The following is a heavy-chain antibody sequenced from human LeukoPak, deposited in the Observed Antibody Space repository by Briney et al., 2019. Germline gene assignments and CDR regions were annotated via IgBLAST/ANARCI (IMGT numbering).Heavy chain of an antibody. CDR1: GYTFTSYG. CDR3: ARDLLVVVPAAISGSNI. Sequence: ASVKVSCKASGYTFTSYGISWVRQALGQGLEWMGWISAYNGNTNYAQKLQGRVTMTTDTSTSTAYMELRSLRSDDTAVYYCARDLLVVVPAAISGSNIWGQGTMVTVSS. D-gene: IGHD2-2*01. V-gene: IGHV1-18*01. J-gene: IGHJ3*02. CDR2: ISAYNGNT.